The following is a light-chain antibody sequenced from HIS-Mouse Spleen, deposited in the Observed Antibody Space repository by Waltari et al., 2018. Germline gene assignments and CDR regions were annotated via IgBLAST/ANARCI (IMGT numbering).Light chain of an antibody. J-gene: IGLJ1*01. V-gene: IGLV2-18*02. CDR2: EVS. Sequence: QSALTQPPSVSGSPGQSVTISCTGTSSAVGSYNRSSWYQQPPGTAPKLMIYEVSNRPSGVPDRFSGSKSGNTASLTISGLQAEDEADYYCSSYTSSSTVFGTGTKVTVL. CDR1: SSAVGSYNR. CDR3: SSYTSSSTV.